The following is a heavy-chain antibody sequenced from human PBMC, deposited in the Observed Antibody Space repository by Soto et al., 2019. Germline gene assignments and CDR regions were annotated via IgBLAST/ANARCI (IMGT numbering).Heavy chain of an antibody. J-gene: IGHJ4*02. Sequence: PGESLRLSCAASGFTFSRYSMNWVRQAPGKGLEWVSYISSSSSTIYYADSVKGRFTITRDNAKNSLYLQMDSLTDEDTAVYYCARDLYYYFDRSVDSWGQGTLVTVSS. CDR2: ISSSSSTI. V-gene: IGHV3-48*02. D-gene: IGHD3-22*01. CDR3: ARDLYYYFDRSVDS. CDR1: GFTFSRYS.